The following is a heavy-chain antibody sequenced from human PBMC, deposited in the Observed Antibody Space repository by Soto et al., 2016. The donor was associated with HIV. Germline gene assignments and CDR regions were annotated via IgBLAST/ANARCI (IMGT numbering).Heavy chain of an antibody. D-gene: IGHD2-2*01. CDR2: MNPKSGNT. J-gene: IGHJ4*02. V-gene: IGHV1-8*03. CDR3: ARPCTQVTSCLLY. CDR1: GYTFTSYD. Sequence: QVQLVQSGAEVKKPGASVKVSCKASGYTFTSYDINWARQATGQGLEWMGWMNPKSGNTGYAQKFQGRVTITRNTSISTAYMELSSLRSEDTAVYYCARPCTQVTSCLLYWGQGTLVTVSS.